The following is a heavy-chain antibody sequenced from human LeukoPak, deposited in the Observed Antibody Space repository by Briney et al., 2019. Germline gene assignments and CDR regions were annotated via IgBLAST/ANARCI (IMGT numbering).Heavy chain of an antibody. CDR2: IRYDGSNK. V-gene: IGHV3-30*02. CDR3: AKDGVSSSVWAFDI. CDR1: GFTFSSYG. Sequence: PGGSLRLSCAASGFTFSSYGMHWVRQAPGKGLEWVAFIRYDGSNKYYADSVKGRFVISRDNSRNTLYLYMNSLRAEDSAVYYCAKDGVSSSVWAFDIWGQGTMVTVSS. D-gene: IGHD3-10*01. J-gene: IGHJ3*02.